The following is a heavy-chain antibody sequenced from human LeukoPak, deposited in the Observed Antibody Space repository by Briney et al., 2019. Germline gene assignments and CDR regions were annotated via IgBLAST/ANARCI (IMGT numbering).Heavy chain of an antibody. J-gene: IGHJ6*02. CDR3: AKDRKGLWFGRDYYYGMDV. D-gene: IGHD3-10*01. CDR2: ISYDGSNK. Sequence: GGSLRLSCAASGFTFSSYGMHWVRQAPGKGLEWVAVISYDGSNKYYADSVKGRFTISRDNSKNTLYLQMNSLRAEDTAVYYCAKDRKGLWFGRDYYYGMDVWGQGTTVTVSS. CDR1: GFTFSSYG. V-gene: IGHV3-30*18.